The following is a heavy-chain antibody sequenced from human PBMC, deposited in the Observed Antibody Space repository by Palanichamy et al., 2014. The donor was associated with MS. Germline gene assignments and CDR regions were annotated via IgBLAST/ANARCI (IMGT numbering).Heavy chain of an antibody. CDR1: GGTFSSYA. Sequence: SGAEVKKPGSSVKVSCKASGGTFSSYAISWVRQAPGQGLEWMGGIIPIFGTANYAQKFQDRVTITADKSTSTAYMGLSSLRSEDTAVYYCARDRVGYCSGGSCYSAGRDYYYYGMDVWGQGTTVTVSS. J-gene: IGHJ6*02. CDR3: ARDRVGYCSGGSCYSAGRDYYYYGMDV. CDR2: IIPIFGTA. D-gene: IGHD2-15*01. V-gene: IGHV1-69*06.